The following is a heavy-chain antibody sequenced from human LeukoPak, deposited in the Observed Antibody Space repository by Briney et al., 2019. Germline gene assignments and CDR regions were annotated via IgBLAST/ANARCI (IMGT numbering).Heavy chain of an antibody. CDR2: ICYDGSNK. CDR1: GFTFSSYG. Sequence: PGRSLRLSCAASGFTFSSYGMHWVRQAPGKGLEWVAVICYDGSNKYYADSVKGRFTISRDNSKNPLYLQMNSLRAEDTAVYYCARVRQNPVTVFDYWGQGTLVTVSS. J-gene: IGHJ4*02. V-gene: IGHV3-33*01. D-gene: IGHD4-17*01. CDR3: ARVRQNPVTVFDY.